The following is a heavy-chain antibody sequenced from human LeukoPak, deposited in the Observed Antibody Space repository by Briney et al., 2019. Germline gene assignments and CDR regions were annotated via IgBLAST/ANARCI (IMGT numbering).Heavy chain of an antibody. J-gene: IGHJ5*02. V-gene: IGHV1-2*02. CDR3: AREYYYDSSGYILFDP. D-gene: IGHD3-22*01. Sequence: GASVKVSCKASGYTFTGYYMHWVRQAPGQGLEWMGWINPNSGGTNYAQKFQGRVTMTRDTSISTAYMELSRLRSDDTAVYYCAREYYYDSSGYILFDPWGQGTLVTVSS. CDR1: GYTFTGYY. CDR2: INPNSGGT.